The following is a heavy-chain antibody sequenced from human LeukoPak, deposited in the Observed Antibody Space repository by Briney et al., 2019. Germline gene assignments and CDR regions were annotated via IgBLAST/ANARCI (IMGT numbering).Heavy chain of an antibody. CDR1: GGSFSGYY. J-gene: IGHJ6*03. Sequence: SETLSLTCAVYGGSFSGYYWSWIRQPPGKGLEWIGEINHSGSTNYNPSLKSRVTISVDTSKNQFSLKLSSVTATDTAVYYCARDPSAYYDFWSGYSRGNYYYYMDVWGTRTTVTVSS. CDR2: INHSGST. CDR3: ARDPSAYYDFWSGYSRGNYYYYMDV. D-gene: IGHD3-3*01. V-gene: IGHV4-34*01.